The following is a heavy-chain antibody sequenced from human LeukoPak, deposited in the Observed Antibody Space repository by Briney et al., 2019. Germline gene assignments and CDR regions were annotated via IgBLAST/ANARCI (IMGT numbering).Heavy chain of an antibody. CDR1: GFTFDNYC. Sequence: AGSLRLSCAAAGFTFDNYCMSWVRHLPGKGLEWDAGINWNGGSTMYADFMTGRFTISRDNGKLCLYLQMKSLRAEDTALYYCAKDRSGSYYDYWGRGTPVTVSS. CDR3: AKDRSGSYYDY. CDR2: INWNGGST. V-gene: IGHV3-20*04. J-gene: IGHJ4*03. D-gene: IGHD1-26*01.